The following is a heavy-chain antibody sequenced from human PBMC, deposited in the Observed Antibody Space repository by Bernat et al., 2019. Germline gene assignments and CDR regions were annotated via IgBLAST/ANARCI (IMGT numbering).Heavy chain of an antibody. CDR1: GGSISSYY. D-gene: IGHD3-10*01. CDR2: IYYSGST. Sequence: QVQLQESGPGLVKPSETLSLTCTVSGGSISSYYWSWIRQPPGKGLEWIGYIYYSGSTNYNPSLKSRVTISVDTSKNQFSLKLSSVTAADTAVYYCARHPTVRGVPRYYYGMDVWGQGTTVTVSS. V-gene: IGHV4-59*08. J-gene: IGHJ6*02. CDR3: ARHPTVRGVPRYYYGMDV.